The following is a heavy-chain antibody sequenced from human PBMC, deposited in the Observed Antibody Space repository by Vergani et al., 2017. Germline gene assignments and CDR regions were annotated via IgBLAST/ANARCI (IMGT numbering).Heavy chain of an antibody. V-gene: IGHV1-69-2*01. Sequence: EVQLVQSGAEVKKPGATVKISCKVSGYTFTDYYMHWVQQAPGKGLEWMGLVDPEDGETIYAEKFQGRVTITADTSKDTAYMELRSLRSEDTAVYYCGTIGKATALLMKYYYYGMDVWGQGTTVTVSS. CDR1: GYTFTDYY. CDR3: GTIGKATALLMKYYYYGMDV. CDR2: VDPEDGET. J-gene: IGHJ6*02. D-gene: IGHD2-8*01.